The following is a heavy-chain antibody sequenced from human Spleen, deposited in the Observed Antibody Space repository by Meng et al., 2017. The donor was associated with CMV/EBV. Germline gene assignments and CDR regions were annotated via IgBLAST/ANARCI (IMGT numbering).Heavy chain of an antibody. D-gene: IGHD3-10*01. J-gene: IGHJ5*02. V-gene: IGHV3-7*01. CDR1: GFTFSSYA. CDR3: VRDRGWFDP. CDR2: IKGDGTEK. Sequence: GESLKISCAASGFTFSSYAMSWVRQAPGKGLEWVASIKGDGTEKHYVGSVKGRFTISRDNAKNSLYLQMNNLRAEDTALYYCVRDRGWFDPWGQGTLVTVSS.